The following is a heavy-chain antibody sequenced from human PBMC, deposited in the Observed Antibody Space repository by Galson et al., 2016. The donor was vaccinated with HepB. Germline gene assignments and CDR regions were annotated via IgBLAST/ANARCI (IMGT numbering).Heavy chain of an antibody. J-gene: IGHJ4*02. D-gene: IGHD3-10*01. CDR1: GFTFIDYW. V-gene: IGHV3-7*03. Sequence: SLRLSCAGSGFTFIDYWMRWVRQAPGKGLVWVANIKQDGSVRYYVDSVRGRFTISRDNAKNSLYLEMNSLRAEDTAVYYCARDKRLWLLWGQGTLVTVSS. CDR2: IKQDGSVR. CDR3: ARDKRLWLL.